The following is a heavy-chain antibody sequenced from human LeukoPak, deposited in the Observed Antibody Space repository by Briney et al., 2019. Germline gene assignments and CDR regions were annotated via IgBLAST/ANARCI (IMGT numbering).Heavy chain of an antibody. V-gene: IGHV7-4-1*02. Sequence: GASVKVSCKASGYTFTSYAMHWVRQAPGQGLEWMGWINTNTGNPTYAQGFTGRFVFSLDTSVSTAYLQISSLKAEDTAVYYCARSGEIEAGDYYDSSGYYYGYFDYWGQGTLVTVSS. CDR1: GYTFTSYA. CDR2: INTNTGNP. CDR3: ARSGEIEAGDYYDSSGYYYGYFDY. J-gene: IGHJ4*02. D-gene: IGHD3-22*01.